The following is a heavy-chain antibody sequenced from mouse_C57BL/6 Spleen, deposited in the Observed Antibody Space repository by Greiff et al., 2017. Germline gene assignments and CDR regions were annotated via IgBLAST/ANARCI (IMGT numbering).Heavy chain of an antibody. J-gene: IGHJ4*01. V-gene: IGHV3-6*01. CDR1: GYSITSGYY. CDR3: ARERYYYGNYGAMDY. D-gene: IGHD2-1*01. Sequence: EVQLQESGPGLVKPSQSLSLTCSVTGYSITSGYYWNWIRQFPGNKLEWMGYISYDGSNNYNPSLKNRNSITRDPSKNQFFLKLNSVTTEDTATYYCARERYYYGNYGAMDYWGKGTSVTVSS. CDR2: ISYDGSN.